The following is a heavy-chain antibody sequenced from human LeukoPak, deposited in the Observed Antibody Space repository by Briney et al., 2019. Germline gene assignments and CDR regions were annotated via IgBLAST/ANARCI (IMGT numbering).Heavy chain of an antibody. J-gene: IGHJ5*02. V-gene: IGHV1-69*04. CDR1: GGTFSSYA. Sequence: ASVKVSCKASGGTFSSYAISWVRQAPGQGLEWMGRIIPILGIANYARKFQGRVTITADKSTSTAYMELSSLRSEDTAVYYCARVSSSWYGFDPWGQGTLVTVSS. D-gene: IGHD6-13*01. CDR2: IIPILGIA. CDR3: ARVSSSWYGFDP.